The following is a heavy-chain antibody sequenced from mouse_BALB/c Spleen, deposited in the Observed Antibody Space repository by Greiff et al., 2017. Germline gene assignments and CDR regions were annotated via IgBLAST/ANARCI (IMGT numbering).Heavy chain of an antibody. V-gene: IGHV1-69*01. CDR3: ARWNYGSSYDY. D-gene: IGHD1-1*01. Sequence: QVQLLQPGAELVMPGASVKMSCKASGYPFIDFWMHWVKQRPGQGLEWIGAIDTSDSYTSYNQKFKDKATLTADKSSSTAYMQLSSLTSEDSAVYYCARWNYGSSYDYWGQGTTLTVSS. CDR2: IDTSDSYT. J-gene: IGHJ2*01. CDR1: GYPFIDFW.